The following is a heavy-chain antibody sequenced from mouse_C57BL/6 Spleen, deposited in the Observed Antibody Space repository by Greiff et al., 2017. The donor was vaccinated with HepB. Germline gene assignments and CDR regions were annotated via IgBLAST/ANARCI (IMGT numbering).Heavy chain of an antibody. J-gene: IGHJ3*01. D-gene: IGHD2-3*01. V-gene: IGHV14-2*01. Sequence: EVRLVESGAELVKPGASVKLSCTASGFNIKDYYMHWVKQRTEQGLEWIGRIDPEDGETKYAPKFQGKATITADTSSNTAYLQLSSLTSEDTAVYYCARAAFYDGSTAWFAYWGQGTLVTVSA. CDR1: GFNIKDYY. CDR3: ARAAFYDGSTAWFAY. CDR2: IDPEDGET.